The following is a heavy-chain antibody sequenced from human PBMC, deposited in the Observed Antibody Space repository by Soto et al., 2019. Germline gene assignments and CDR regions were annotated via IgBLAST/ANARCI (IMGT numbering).Heavy chain of an antibody. J-gene: IGHJ5*02. CDR3: ARSAPYGSVPNWFDP. V-gene: IGHV7-4-1*01. CDR2: INTNTGNP. D-gene: IGHD3-10*01. Sequence: ASGKVSCKASGYTFTSYAMNWVRQAPGQGLEWMGWINTNTGNPTYAQGFTGRFVFSLDTSVSTAYLQICSLKAEDTAVYYCARSAPYGSVPNWFDPWGQGTLVTVSS. CDR1: GYTFTSYA.